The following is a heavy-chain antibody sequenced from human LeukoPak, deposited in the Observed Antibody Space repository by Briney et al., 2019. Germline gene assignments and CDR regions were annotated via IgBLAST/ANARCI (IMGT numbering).Heavy chain of an antibody. J-gene: IGHJ4*02. Sequence: SETLSLTCTVSGYSISSGYYWGWIRQPPGKGLEWIGSIYHSGSTNYNPSLKSRVTISVDTSKNQFSLKLSSVTAADTAVYYCARVSGYDWESFYDYWGQGTLVTVSS. CDR3: ARVSGYDWESFYDY. CDR2: IYHSGST. D-gene: IGHD5-12*01. V-gene: IGHV4-38-2*02. CDR1: GYSISSGYY.